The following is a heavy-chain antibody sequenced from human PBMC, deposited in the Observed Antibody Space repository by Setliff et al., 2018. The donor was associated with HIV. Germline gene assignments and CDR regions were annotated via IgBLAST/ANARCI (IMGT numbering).Heavy chain of an antibody. CDR1: GFNFGNYG. D-gene: IGHD3-22*01. Sequence: GGSLRLSCEASGFNFGNYGMGWVRQAPGKGLEWVSGISLNGANPGYADSVKGRFTIARDNAKNSLYLQMNCLRAEDTAVYYCAKGRYYDSSGSPFDYRGQRALVTVSS. CDR2: ISLNGANP. V-gene: IGHV3-20*04. J-gene: IGHJ4*02. CDR3: AKGRYYDSSGSPFDY.